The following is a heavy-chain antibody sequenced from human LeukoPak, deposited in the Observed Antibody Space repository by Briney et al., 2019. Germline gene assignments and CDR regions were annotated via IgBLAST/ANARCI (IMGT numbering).Heavy chain of an antibody. Sequence: SETLSLTCAVYGGSFNDYFCSWIRQPPGKGLEWIGETSRGEGTHYSSSLRSRVIISVDTSKNQCSLKLSSVTAADTAVYYCARGTDRSKTGYWGQGTLATVSS. D-gene: IGHD3-22*01. CDR2: TSRGEGT. CDR3: ARGTDRSKTGY. CDR1: GGSFNDYF. V-gene: IGHV4-34*01. J-gene: IGHJ4*02.